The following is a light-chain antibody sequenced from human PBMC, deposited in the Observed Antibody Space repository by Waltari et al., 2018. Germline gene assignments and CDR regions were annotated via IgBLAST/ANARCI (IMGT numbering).Light chain of an antibody. CDR3: QSYDSSLGGSV. CDR1: NSNIGAGYD. V-gene: IGLV1-40*01. J-gene: IGLJ2*01. Sequence: QSVLTQPPSVSGAPGQRVTISCTGTNSNIGAGYDVNWYQQLPGEAPKLLIYGNTNRPSGVPDRVAGSKSGTSASLAITGLQAEDEADYYGQSYDSSLGGSVFGGGTKLTVL. CDR2: GNT.